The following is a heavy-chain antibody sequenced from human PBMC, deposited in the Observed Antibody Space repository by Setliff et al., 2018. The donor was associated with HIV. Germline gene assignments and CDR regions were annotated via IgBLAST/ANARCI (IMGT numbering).Heavy chain of an antibody. CDR1: GDYISSGGYY. Sequence: PSETLSLTCAVSGDYISSGGYYWSWIRQHPGKGLEWIGYIYYSGSTNYNPSLKSRVTISVDTSKNQLSLKVSSVTAADTAVYYCARERSLITNRRYFDSWGQGTLVTVSS. V-gene: IGHV4-31*11. CDR2: IYYSGST. CDR3: ARERSLITNRRYFDS. J-gene: IGHJ4*02. D-gene: IGHD3-16*01.